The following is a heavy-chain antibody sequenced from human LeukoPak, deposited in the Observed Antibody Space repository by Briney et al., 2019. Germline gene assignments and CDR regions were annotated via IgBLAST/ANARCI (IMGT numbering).Heavy chain of an antibody. V-gene: IGHV1-3*01. D-gene: IGHD3-16*01. CDR2: INAGNGNT. J-gene: IGHJ6*04. CDR3: ARDPYDYYYYGMDV. CDR1: GYTFTIYA. Sequence: GASVKVSCKASGYTFTIYAMHWVRQAPGQRLEWMGWINAGNGNTKYSQKFQGRVTITRDTSASTAYMELSSLRSEDTAVYYCARDPYDYYYYGMDVWGKGTTVTVSS.